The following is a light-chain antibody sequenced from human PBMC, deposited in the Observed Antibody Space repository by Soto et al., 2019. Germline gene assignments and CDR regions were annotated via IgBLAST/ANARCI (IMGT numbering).Light chain of an antibody. V-gene: IGKV4-1*01. CDR1: QSVLHSSNNKNY. J-gene: IGKJ2*02. CDR3: QQYYSART. CDR2: WAS. Sequence: DIVMTQSPDSLAVSLGERATINCKSSQSVLHSSNNKNYWAWYQQKPGQPPKLLIYWASTRESGVPDRFSGSGSGTDFTLTISSLQAEDVAVYYCQQYYSARTFGQGTKLEIK.